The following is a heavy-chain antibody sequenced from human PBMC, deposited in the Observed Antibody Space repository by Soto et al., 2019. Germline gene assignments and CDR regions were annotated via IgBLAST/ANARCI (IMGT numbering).Heavy chain of an antibody. D-gene: IGHD6-13*01. J-gene: IGHJ4*02. V-gene: IGHV4-59*01. CDR3: AAGEASSRNLAPYYLAF. CDR2: MHYSGTT. Sequence: SETLSLTCTVSGGSMRNYFWTWIRQPPGKGLEWIGYMHYSGTTSFFPSYNPSLRSRVTISEDTSKNQFSLKLLSVTTADTAVYFCAAGEASSRNLAPYYLAFWGQGTLVTVS. CDR1: GGSMRNYF.